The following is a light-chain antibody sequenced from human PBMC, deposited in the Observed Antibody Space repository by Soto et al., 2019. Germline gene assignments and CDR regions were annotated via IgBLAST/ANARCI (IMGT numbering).Light chain of an antibody. CDR1: QSISSW. CDR2: KAS. V-gene: IGKV1-5*03. J-gene: IGKJ1*01. Sequence: DIQMTQSPSTLSASVGDRVTITCRASQSISSWLAWYQQKPGKAPKLLIYKASSLESGVPSGFSGSGSGTEFTLTISSLHTDNFATYYCHQYSRYSTFGQGTKVEIK. CDR3: HQYSRYST.